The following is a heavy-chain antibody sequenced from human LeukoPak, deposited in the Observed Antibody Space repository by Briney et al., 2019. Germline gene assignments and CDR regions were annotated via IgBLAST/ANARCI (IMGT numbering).Heavy chain of an antibody. CDR3: ARGLTMVRGVPFDY. V-gene: IGHV4-34*01. CDR1: GGSFSGYY. J-gene: IGHJ4*02. CDR2: INHSGST. Sequence: SETLSLTCAVYGGSFSGYYWSWIRQPPGKGLEWIGEINHSGSTNYSPSLKSRVTISVDTSKNQFSLKLSSVTAADTAVYYCARGLTMVRGVPFDYWGQGTLVTVSS. D-gene: IGHD3-10*01.